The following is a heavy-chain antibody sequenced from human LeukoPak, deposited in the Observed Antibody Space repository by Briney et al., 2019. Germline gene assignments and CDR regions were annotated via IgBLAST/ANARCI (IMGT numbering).Heavy chain of an antibody. D-gene: IGHD1-1*01. V-gene: IGHV3-30*02. Sequence: GGPLRLSCAASGFTFSNYGMHWVRQAPGKGLEWVAFVRCDGGIKYYADSVKGRFTISRDNSRTTVYLQMNSLRAEDTAGYYCARAPGTLDYWGQGTLVTVSS. CDR1: GFTFSNYG. CDR2: VRCDGGIK. CDR3: ARAPGTLDY. J-gene: IGHJ4*02.